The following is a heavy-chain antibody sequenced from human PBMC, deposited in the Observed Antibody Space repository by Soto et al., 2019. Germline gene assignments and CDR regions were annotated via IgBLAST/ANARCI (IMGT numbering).Heavy chain of an antibody. CDR1: GGSISSYY. J-gene: IGHJ4*02. CDR3: ASMGYHYGSGSYPLDY. D-gene: IGHD3-10*01. V-gene: IGHV4-59*08. Sequence: QVQLQESGPGLVKPSETLSLTCTVSGGSISSYYWTWIRQPPGKGLEWIGFIYNSGSTHYNPSLRSPVTISVDTYKNQFSLKLRSVTAADTAVYYCASMGYHYGSGSYPLDYWGQGTLVTVSS. CDR2: IYNSGST.